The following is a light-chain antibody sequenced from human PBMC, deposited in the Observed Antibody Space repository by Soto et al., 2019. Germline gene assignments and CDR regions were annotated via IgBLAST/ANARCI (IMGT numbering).Light chain of an antibody. CDR1: QSVRSSY. Sequence: EIVLTQSPGTLSLSPGERATLSCRASQSVRSSYLAWYQQKAGQAPRLLIYGASSRATGSSDRFSGSGSGTDFTLTISRLEPEDFAVYYCQQYGSSPLTSGQGTKVEIK. J-gene: IGKJ1*01. V-gene: IGKV3-20*01. CDR2: GAS. CDR3: QQYGSSPLT.